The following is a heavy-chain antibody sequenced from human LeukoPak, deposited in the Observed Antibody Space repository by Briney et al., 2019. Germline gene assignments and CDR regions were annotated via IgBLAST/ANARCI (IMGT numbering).Heavy chain of an antibody. J-gene: IGHJ4*02. CDR2: ISGSGGST. CDR1: GFTFSSYV. CDR3: AKDFPAYCGGDCGDH. D-gene: IGHD2-21*02. Sequence: GGSLRLSCAASGFTFSSYVMSWVRQAPGKGLEWVSAISGSGGSTYYADSVKGRFTISRDNSKNTLYLQMNSLRAEDTAVYYCAKDFPAYCGGDCGDHWGQGTLVTVSS. V-gene: IGHV3-23*01.